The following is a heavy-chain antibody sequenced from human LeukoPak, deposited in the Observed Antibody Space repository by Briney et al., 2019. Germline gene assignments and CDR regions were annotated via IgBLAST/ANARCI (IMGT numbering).Heavy chain of an antibody. CDR1: GGSISSSSYY. V-gene: IGHV4-39*01. D-gene: IGHD3-16*01. Sequence: SETLSLTCTVSGGSISSSSYYWGWIRQPPGKGLEWIGSIYYSGSTYYNPSLKSRVTISVDTSKNQFSLKLSSVTAADTAVYYCARLYGYFDYWGQGILVTVSS. CDR3: ARLYGYFDY. J-gene: IGHJ4*02. CDR2: IYYSGST.